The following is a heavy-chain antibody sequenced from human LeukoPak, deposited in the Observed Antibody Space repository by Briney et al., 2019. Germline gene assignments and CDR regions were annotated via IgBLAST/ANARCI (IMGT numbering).Heavy chain of an antibody. CDR2: ISGTGGTT. CDR3: AKDAHSGSYFDY. Sequence: GGSLRLSCAASGFTFSSNAMRWVRQAPGKGLEWVSLISGTGGTTYYADSVKGRLTISRDNSKNTLYLQMNSLRVEDTAVYYCAKDAHSGSYFDYWGQGILVTVSS. J-gene: IGHJ4*01. D-gene: IGHD1-26*01. V-gene: IGHV3-23*01. CDR1: GFTFSSNA.